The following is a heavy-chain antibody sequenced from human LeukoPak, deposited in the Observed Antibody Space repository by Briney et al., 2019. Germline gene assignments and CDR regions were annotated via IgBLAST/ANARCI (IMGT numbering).Heavy chain of an antibody. CDR1: GYTFTNFG. Sequence: ASVKVSCKASGYTFTNFGISWVRQAPGQGLEWMGIINPSGGSTSYAQKFQGRVTMTRDTSTSTVYMELSSLRSEDTAVYYCARGPDFWSGYYTGLRGHLDYWGQGTLVTVSS. J-gene: IGHJ4*02. D-gene: IGHD3-3*01. CDR2: INPSGGST. CDR3: ARGPDFWSGYYTGLRGHLDY. V-gene: IGHV1-46*01.